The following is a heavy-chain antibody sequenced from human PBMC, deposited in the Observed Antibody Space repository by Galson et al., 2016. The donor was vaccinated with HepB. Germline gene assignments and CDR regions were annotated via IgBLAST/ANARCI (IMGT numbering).Heavy chain of an antibody. Sequence: SVKVSCKASGYTFTTYYIHWVRQAPGQGLDWMGIINPRGGSTSNAQKFQGRVTMTRDTSTSTVYMELSSLRSEDTAVYYCARDQDRVLWFGELLSSDDYHYYGMDVWGQGTTVTVSS. J-gene: IGHJ6*02. V-gene: IGHV1-46*01. CDR2: INPRGGST. D-gene: IGHD3-10*01. CDR3: ARDQDRVLWFGELLSSDDYHYYGMDV. CDR1: GYTFTTYY.